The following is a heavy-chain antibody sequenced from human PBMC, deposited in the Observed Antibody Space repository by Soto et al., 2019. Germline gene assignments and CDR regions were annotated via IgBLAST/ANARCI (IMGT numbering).Heavy chain of an antibody. CDR2: ISYDGSNK. D-gene: IGHD3-22*01. J-gene: IGHJ4*02. CDR3: AKVWHYYDSSGYYHY. Sequence: QVQLVESGGGVVQPGRSLRLSCAASGFTFSSYGMHWVRQAPGKGLEWVAVISYDGSNKYYADSVKGRFTISGDNSKNTLYLQMNRLRAEDTAVYYCAKVWHYYDSSGYYHYWGQGTLVTVSS. V-gene: IGHV3-30*18. CDR1: GFTFSSYG.